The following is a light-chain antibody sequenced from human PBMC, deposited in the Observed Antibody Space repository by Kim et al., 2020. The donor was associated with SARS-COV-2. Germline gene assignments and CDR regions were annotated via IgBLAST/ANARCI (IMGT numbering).Light chain of an antibody. CDR3: AAWDDSPDGYVV. J-gene: IGLJ2*01. V-gene: IGLV1-44*01. CDR2: TNN. CDR1: TSNIETNT. Sequence: QSVLTQPPSVSGTPGQRVSISCSGSTSNIETNTVNWYQQLPGAAPKLLIHTNNQRPSGVPHRFSGSRFGTSASLTISGLQSEDEADYFCAAWDDSPDGYVVFGGGTQLTVL.